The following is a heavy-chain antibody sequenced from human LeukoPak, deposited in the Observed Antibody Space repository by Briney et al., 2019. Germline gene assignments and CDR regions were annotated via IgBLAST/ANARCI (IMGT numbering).Heavy chain of an antibody. J-gene: IGHJ4*02. Sequence: GGSLRLLCAPSVFIQNKFAVRWARQARGKGLEWVSAISTTGGSTYYADSVKGRFTVSRDNSKNTLSLQMDSMRVEDTALYYCAKDWTTVVTPKGYYFDSWGQGTLVTVSS. CDR1: VFIQNKFA. D-gene: IGHD4-23*01. V-gene: IGHV3-23*01. CDR2: ISTTGGST. CDR3: AKDWTTVVTPKGYYFDS.